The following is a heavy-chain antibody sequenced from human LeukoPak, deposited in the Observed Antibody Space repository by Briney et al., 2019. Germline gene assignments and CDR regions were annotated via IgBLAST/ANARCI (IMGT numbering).Heavy chain of an antibody. Sequence: SETLSLTCTVSGGSISSSSYYWGWIRQPPGKGLEWTGSIYYSGSTYYNPSLKSRVTISVDTSKNQFSLKLSSVTAADTAVYYCARDPGIAAAGGFDYWGQGTLVTVSS. D-gene: IGHD6-13*01. CDR1: GGSISSSSYY. V-gene: IGHV4-39*07. CDR3: ARDPGIAAAGGFDY. CDR2: IYYSGST. J-gene: IGHJ4*02.